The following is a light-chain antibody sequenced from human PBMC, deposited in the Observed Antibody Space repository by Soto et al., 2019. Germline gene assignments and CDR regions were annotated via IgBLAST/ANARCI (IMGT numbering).Light chain of an antibody. CDR3: SSFTSRFTFNYI. CDR2: EVT. Sequence: QSAPTQPASVSGSPGQSITISCTGTSSDVGGYNYVSWYQQHPGKAPKIIIYEVTNRPSGVSNRFSGSKSGNTASLTISGLQAEDDADYYCSSFTSRFTFNYIFGTGTKVTVL. CDR1: SSDVGGYNY. V-gene: IGLV2-14*01. J-gene: IGLJ1*01.